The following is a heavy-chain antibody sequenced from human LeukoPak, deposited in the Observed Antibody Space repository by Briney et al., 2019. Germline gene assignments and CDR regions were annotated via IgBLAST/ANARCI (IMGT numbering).Heavy chain of an antibody. CDR3: ARGVVKGGWYHLFDY. V-gene: IGHV1-2*02. Sequence: GASVKVSCKASGYTFTGYYMHWVRQAPGQGLEWMGWINPNSGGTNYAQKFQGRVTITRNTSISTAYMELSSLRSEDTAMYYCARGVVKGGWYHLFDYWGQGTLVTVSS. J-gene: IGHJ4*02. D-gene: IGHD6-19*01. CDR2: INPNSGGT. CDR1: GYTFTGYY.